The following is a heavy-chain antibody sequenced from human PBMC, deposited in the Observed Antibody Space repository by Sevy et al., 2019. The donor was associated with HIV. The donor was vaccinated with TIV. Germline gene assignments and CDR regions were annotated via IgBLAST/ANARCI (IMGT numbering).Heavy chain of an antibody. J-gene: IGHJ5*02. CDR2: ISSSGSII. Sequence: GSLRLSCEASGFTFRSYEMNWVRQAPGKGVEWVSYISSSGSIIYYADSVKGRFTISRDNAKNSLYMQMNSLRAEDTAVYYCARVDANYDKGFDPWGQGTLVTVSS. CDR3: ARVDANYDKGFDP. D-gene: IGHD3-22*01. V-gene: IGHV3-48*03. CDR1: GFTFRSYE.